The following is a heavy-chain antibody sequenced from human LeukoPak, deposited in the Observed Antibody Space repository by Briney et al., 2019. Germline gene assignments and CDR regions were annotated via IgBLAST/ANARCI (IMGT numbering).Heavy chain of an antibody. D-gene: IGHD5-24*01. Sequence: VKPSETLSLTCTVSGGSISSYYWSWIRQPPGKGLEWIGYIYYSGSTNYNPSLKSRVTISVDTSKNQFSLKLSSVTAADTAVYYCARHTADGYNLLDYWGQGTLVTVSS. CDR2: IYYSGST. CDR1: GGSISSYY. V-gene: IGHV4-59*08. CDR3: ARHTADGYNLLDY. J-gene: IGHJ4*02.